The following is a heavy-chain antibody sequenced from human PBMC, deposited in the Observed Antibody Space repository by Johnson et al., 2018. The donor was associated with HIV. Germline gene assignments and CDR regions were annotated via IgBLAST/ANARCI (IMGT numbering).Heavy chain of an antibody. CDR1: GFTFSSYA. CDR3: TTDSKWFGELHDAFHI. V-gene: IGHV3-23*04. Sequence: VQLVESGGGLAQPGGSLRLSCAASGFTFSSYAMSWVRQAPGKGLEWVSAISGSGVGIYYADSVKGRFTISRDNSKNTLYLQMDSLKTEDTAVYYCTTDSKWFGELHDAFHIWGQGTVVTVSS. J-gene: IGHJ3*02. D-gene: IGHD3-10*01. CDR2: ISGSGVGI.